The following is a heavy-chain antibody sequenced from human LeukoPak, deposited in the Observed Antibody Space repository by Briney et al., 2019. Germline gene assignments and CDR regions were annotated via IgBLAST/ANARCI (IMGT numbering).Heavy chain of an antibody. CDR1: GGSISSYY. Sequence: SETLSLTCSVSGGSISSYYWSWIRQPPGKALEWIGYIYYTGSTKYSPSLKSRVTISVDTSKKQFSLNLSSVTAADTAVYYCARGPVRNWFDPWGQGTLVTVSS. V-gene: IGHV4-59*01. CDR3: ARGPVRNWFDP. J-gene: IGHJ5*02. CDR2: IYYTGST.